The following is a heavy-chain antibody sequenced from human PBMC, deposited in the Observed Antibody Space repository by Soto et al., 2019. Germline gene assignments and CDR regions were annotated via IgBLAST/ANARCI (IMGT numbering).Heavy chain of an antibody. CDR2: ISSSSSYI. CDR3: ARDRLCSGGSCFDY. CDR1: GFTFSSYS. V-gene: IGHV3-21*01. D-gene: IGHD2-15*01. J-gene: IGHJ4*02. Sequence: EVQLVESGGGLVKPGGSLRLSCAASGFTFSSYSMNWVRQAPGKGLEWVSSISSSSSYIYYADSVKGRFTISRDNAKNSLYRQMNSLRAEDTAVYYWARDRLCSGGSCFDYWGQGTLVTVSS.